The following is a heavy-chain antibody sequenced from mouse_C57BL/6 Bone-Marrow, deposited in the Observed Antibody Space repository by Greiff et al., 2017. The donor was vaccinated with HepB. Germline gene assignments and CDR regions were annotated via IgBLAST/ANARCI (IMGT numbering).Heavy chain of an antibody. D-gene: IGHD1-1*01. Sequence: EVKLQESGGGLVQPGGSLSLSCAASGFTFTDYYMSWVRQPPGKALEWLGFIRNKANGYTTEYSASVKGRFTISRDNSQSILYLQMNALRAEDSATYYCARSYYYGYFDVWGTGTTVTVSS. V-gene: IGHV7-3*01. CDR3: ARSYYYGYFDV. CDR1: GFTFTDYY. J-gene: IGHJ1*03. CDR2: IRNKANGYTT.